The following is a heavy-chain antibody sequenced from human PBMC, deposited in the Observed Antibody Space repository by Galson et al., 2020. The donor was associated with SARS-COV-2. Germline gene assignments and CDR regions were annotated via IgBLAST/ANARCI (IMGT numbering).Heavy chain of an antibody. V-gene: IGHV3-30*01. J-gene: IGHJ3*02. D-gene: IGHD1-26*01. Sequence: ELDAGGSLRLSCAASGFTFSSYAMHWVRQAPGKGLEWVAVISYDGSNKYYADSVKGRFTISRDNSKNTLYLQMNSLRAEDTAVYYCAEEELGDAFDIWGQGTMVTVSS. CDR2: ISYDGSNK. CDR3: AEEELGDAFDI. CDR1: GFTFSSYA.